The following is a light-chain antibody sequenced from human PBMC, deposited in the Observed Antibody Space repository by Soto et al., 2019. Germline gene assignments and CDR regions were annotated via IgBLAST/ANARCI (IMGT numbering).Light chain of an antibody. Sequence: QSVLTQPRSVSGSPGQSVTISCTGTSSDVGGYNYVSWYQQHPGKAPKLMIYDVSKRPSGVPDRFSGSKSGNTASLTISGLQAEDEADYYCCSYAGSYTPRAYVFGTGTKLTVL. V-gene: IGLV2-11*01. CDR2: DVS. CDR1: SSDVGGYNY. CDR3: CSYAGSYTPRAYV. J-gene: IGLJ1*01.